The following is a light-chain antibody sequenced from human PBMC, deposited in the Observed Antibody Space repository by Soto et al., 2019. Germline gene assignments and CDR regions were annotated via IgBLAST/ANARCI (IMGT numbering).Light chain of an antibody. V-gene: IGKV3-20*01. CDR3: QQSPRT. CDR1: QSVNNKY. Sequence: VLTQYPGTLSLYPSEVAXLSCRASQSVNNKYLAWYQHKRGQAPRLLIYGASSRATGIPDRFSGSGSGTDFTLTISRLEPEDFALYYCQQSPRTFGQGTKVDNK. J-gene: IGKJ1*01. CDR2: GAS.